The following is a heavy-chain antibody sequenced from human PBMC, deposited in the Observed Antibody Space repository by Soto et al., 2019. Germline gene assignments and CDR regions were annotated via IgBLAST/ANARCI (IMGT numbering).Heavy chain of an antibody. V-gene: IGHV1-69*13. D-gene: IGHD1-26*01. J-gene: IGHJ6*02. CDR3: ARLVGATIYYYYYGMDV. CDR2: IIPIFGTA. Sequence: GASVKVSCKASGGTFSSYAISWVRQAPGQGLEWMGGIIPIFGTANYAQKFQGRVTITADESTSTAYMELSSLRSEDTAVYYCARLVGATIYYYYYGMDVWGQGTTVTVSS. CDR1: GGTFSSYA.